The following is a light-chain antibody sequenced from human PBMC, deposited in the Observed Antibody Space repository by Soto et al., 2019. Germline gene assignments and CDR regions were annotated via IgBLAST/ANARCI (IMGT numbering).Light chain of an antibody. CDR1: SSNIGSQT. J-gene: IGLJ7*01. V-gene: IGLV1-44*01. Sequence: QSALTQPPSASGTPGQRVTISCSGSSSNIGSQTVNWYRQLPGTAPKLLIYGNSQRPSGVPGRFSGSKSGNSASLAIRGLRSEDEADYYCAVWDDSLSGVLFGGGTQLTVL. CDR3: AVWDDSLSGVL. CDR2: GNS.